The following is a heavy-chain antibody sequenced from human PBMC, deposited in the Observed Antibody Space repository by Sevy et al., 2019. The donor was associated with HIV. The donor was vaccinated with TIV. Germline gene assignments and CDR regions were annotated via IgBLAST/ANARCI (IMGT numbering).Heavy chain of an antibody. Sequence: GGSLRLSCAASGFTLSDYHMSWIRQAPGKGPEWVSYMSSSGYYADSVKGRFTISRDNAKNSVNLQMNSLRAEDTAVYYCARTPNYGSGSYLRGPFDYWGQGTLVTVSS. V-gene: IGHV3-11*01. CDR3: ARTPNYGSGSYLRGPFDY. CDR2: MSSSG. J-gene: IGHJ4*02. D-gene: IGHD3-10*01. CDR1: GFTLSDYH.